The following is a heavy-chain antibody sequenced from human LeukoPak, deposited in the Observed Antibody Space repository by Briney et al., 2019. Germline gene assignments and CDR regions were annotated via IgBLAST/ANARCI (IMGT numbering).Heavy chain of an antibody. Sequence: GGSLRLSCAASGFTFSSYGMHWVRQAPGKGLEWVAVIRYVGSDKYYADSVKGRFTISRDNAKNSLYLQMNSLRAEDTAVYYCARDSNYGDLDYWGQGTLVTVSS. D-gene: IGHD4-17*01. CDR1: GFTFSSYG. V-gene: IGHV3-30*12. J-gene: IGHJ4*02. CDR3: ARDSNYGDLDY. CDR2: IRYVGSDK.